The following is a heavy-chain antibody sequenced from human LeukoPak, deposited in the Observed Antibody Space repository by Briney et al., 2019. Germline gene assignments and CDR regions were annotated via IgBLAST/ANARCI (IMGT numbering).Heavy chain of an antibody. CDR3: ARGTAGYSSGWYKPAGAFDI. V-gene: IGHV1-69*04. CDR2: IIPILGIA. Sequence: GASVKVSCKASGGTFSSYAISWVRQAPGQGLEWMGRIIPILGIANYAQKFQGRVTITADKSTSTAYMELSSLRSEDTAEYYCARGTAGYSSGWYKPAGAFDIWGQGTMVTVSS. J-gene: IGHJ3*02. CDR1: GGTFSSYA. D-gene: IGHD6-19*01.